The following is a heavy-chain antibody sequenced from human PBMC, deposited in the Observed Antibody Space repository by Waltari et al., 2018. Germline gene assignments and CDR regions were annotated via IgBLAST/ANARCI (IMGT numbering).Heavy chain of an antibody. CDR3: ARVVGSLSCPDY. V-gene: IGHV3-7*01. CDR1: GFNSRRYW. J-gene: IGHJ4*02. CDR2: IKEDGSEK. Sequence: EVQLVESGGGLVQPGGSLRLSCAASGFNSRRYWMSWVRQAPGKGLEWVANIKEDGSEKYYVDSVKGRFTISRDNAKNSLYLQMNSLRAEDTAVYYCARVVGSLSCPDYWGQGTLVTVSS. D-gene: IGHD2-2*01.